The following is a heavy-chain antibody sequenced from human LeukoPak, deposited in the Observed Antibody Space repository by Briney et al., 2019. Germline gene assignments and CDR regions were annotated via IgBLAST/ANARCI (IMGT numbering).Heavy chain of an antibody. J-gene: IGHJ6*03. Sequence: GGSLRLSCAASGFTFSSYEMNWVRQAPGKGLEWVSYISSSGSTIYYADSVKGRFTISRDNAKNSLYLQMNSLRAEDTAVYYCAREDIVVVPAGYYMDVWGKGTTVTISS. D-gene: IGHD2-2*01. CDR2: ISSSGSTI. CDR1: GFTFSSYE. V-gene: IGHV3-48*03. CDR3: AREDIVVVPAGYYMDV.